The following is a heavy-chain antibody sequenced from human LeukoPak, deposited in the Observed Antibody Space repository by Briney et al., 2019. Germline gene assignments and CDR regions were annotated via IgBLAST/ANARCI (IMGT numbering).Heavy chain of an antibody. D-gene: IGHD3-22*01. J-gene: IGHJ4*02. V-gene: IGHV3-21*01. CDR1: GFTFSSYS. CDR3: ARGPIDYYYDSSGYDY. CDR2: ISSSSSYI. Sequence: PGGSLRLSCAASGFTFSSYSMNWVRQAPGKGLEWVSSISSSSSYIYSADSVKGRFTISRDNAKNSLYLQMNSLRAEDTAVYYCARGPIDYYYDSSGYDYWGQGTLVTVSS.